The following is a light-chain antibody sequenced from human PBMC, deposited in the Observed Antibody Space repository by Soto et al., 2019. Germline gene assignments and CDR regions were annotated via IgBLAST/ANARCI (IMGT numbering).Light chain of an antibody. CDR3: QQYNNWPPT. Sequence: EVVMTQSPATLSVSPGERATLSCRASQSVGSNLAWYQQKPGQAPRLLIYGASTRATGIPARFSGSGSGTEFTLTISSLQSEDFAVYYCQQYNNWPPTFGQGTKVDI. CDR1: QSVGSN. V-gene: IGKV3-15*01. CDR2: GAS. J-gene: IGKJ1*01.